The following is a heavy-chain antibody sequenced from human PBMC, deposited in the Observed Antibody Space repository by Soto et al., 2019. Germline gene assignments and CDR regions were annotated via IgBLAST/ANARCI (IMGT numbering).Heavy chain of an antibody. Sequence: QVQLVQSGAEVKKPGSSVKVSCKASGGTFSSYTISWVRQAPGQGLEWMGRIIPILGIANFAQKFQGRVTITADKPTSTAYMELSSLRSEDTAVYYCARDRRNYYGSGSYFPDYWGQGTLVTVSS. CDR2: IIPILGIA. J-gene: IGHJ4*02. CDR3: ARDRRNYYGSGSYFPDY. V-gene: IGHV1-69*08. D-gene: IGHD3-10*01. CDR1: GGTFSSYT.